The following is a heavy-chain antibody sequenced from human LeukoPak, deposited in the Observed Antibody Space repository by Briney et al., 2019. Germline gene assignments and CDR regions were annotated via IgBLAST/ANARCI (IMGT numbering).Heavy chain of an antibody. CDR2: ISYDGSNK. D-gene: IGHD4-23*01. Sequence: PGGSLRLSCAASGFTFSSYAMHWVRQAPGKGLEWVAVISYDGSNKYYADSVKGRFTISRDNSKNTLYLQMNSLRAEDTAVYYCARDPGYGGNSAGRDWGQGTLVTVSS. V-gene: IGHV3-30-3*01. CDR3: ARDPGYGGNSAGRD. CDR1: GFTFSSYA. J-gene: IGHJ4*02.